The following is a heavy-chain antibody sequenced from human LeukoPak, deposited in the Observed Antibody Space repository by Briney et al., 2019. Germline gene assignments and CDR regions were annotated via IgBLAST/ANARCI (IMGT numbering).Heavy chain of an antibody. CDR3: ARGAFFYPRQQDPNWFDP. Sequence: SETLSLTCTVSGGSISSHYWSWIRQPPGKGLEWIGYIYYSGSTNYNPSLKSRVTISVDTSKNQFSLKLSSVTAADTAVYYCARGAFFYPRQQDPNWFDPWGQGTLVTVPS. V-gene: IGHV4-59*11. CDR1: GGSISSHY. CDR2: IYYSGST. J-gene: IGHJ5*02. D-gene: IGHD6-13*01.